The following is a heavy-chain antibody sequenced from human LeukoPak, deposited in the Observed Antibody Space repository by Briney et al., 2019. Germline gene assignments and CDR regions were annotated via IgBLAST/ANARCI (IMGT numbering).Heavy chain of an antibody. J-gene: IGHJ4*02. V-gene: IGHV3-7*01. CDR1: GFTFSSYW. D-gene: IGHD4-23*01. CDR2: IKQDGSEK. CDR3: ARDIHHDYGGNRGDY. Sequence: GGSLRLSCAASGFTFSSYWMSWVRPAPGKGLEWVANIKQDGSEKYYVDSVKGRFTISRDNAKNSLYLQMNSLRAEDTAVYYCARDIHHDYGGNRGDYWGQGTLVTVSS.